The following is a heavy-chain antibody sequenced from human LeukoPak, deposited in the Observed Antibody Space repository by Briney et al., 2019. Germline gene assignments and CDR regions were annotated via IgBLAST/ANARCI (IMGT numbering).Heavy chain of an antibody. D-gene: IGHD5-12*01. CDR2: ISSSSSYI. CDR3: ARGPSGYHNT. V-gene: IGHV3-21*01. Sequence: GGSLRLSCAASGFTFSSYSMNWVRQAPGKGLEWVSSISSSSSYIYYADSVKGRFTISKDNSKNTLYLQMNSLRAEDTAVYYCARGPSGYHNTGGQGTLVTVSS. J-gene: IGHJ4*02. CDR1: GFTFSSYS.